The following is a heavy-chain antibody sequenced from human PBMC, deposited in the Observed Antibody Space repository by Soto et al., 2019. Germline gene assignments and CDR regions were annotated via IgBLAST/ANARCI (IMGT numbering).Heavy chain of an antibody. CDR2: AYYRSQWYY. CDR1: GDSVSSNSAA. Sequence: SQTLSLTCAISGDSVSSNSAAWNWIRQSPSRGLEWLGRAYYRSQWYYDSAVSVKSRITVIPDTSKNQFSLHLSSVTPEDPVFFSFKNQKGASRTYTVSAVWRNGPTVPVSP. J-gene: IGHJ6*04. D-gene: IGHD2-2*01. CDR3: KNQKGASRTYTVSAV. V-gene: IGHV6-1*01.